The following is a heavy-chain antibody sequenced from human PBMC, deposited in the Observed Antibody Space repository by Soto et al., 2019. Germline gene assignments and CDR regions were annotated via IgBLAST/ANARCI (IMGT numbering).Heavy chain of an antibody. D-gene: IGHD1-26*01. V-gene: IGHV4-59*01. Sequence: PSETLSLTCTFSGGSISAYYWSWIRQPPGKGLEWIGQIYYSGSTNYSPSLKSRVTISIDTSKRQFSLKLRSVTAADTAVYYCARVGSGSYYDFNWFDPWGQGKVVTVSS. J-gene: IGHJ5*02. CDR1: GGSISAYY. CDR3: ARVGSGSYYDFNWFDP. CDR2: IYYSGST.